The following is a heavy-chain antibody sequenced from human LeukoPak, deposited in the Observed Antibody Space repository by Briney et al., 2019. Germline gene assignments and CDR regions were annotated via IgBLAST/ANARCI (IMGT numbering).Heavy chain of an antibody. D-gene: IGHD5-12*01. Sequence: PSETLSLTCAVYGGSFSGYYWSWIRQPPGKGLEWIGEINHSGATNYNPSLKSRVTISVDTSKNLFSLKLSSVTAADTAVHYCASSRVYSGSWYYYFDNWGQGTLVTVSS. CDR3: ASSRVYSGSWYYYFDN. J-gene: IGHJ4*02. V-gene: IGHV4-34*01. CDR2: INHSGAT. CDR1: GGSFSGYY.